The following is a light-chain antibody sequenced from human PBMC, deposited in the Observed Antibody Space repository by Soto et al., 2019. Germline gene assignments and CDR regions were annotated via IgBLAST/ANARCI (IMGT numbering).Light chain of an antibody. CDR3: SSFAGNNKL. J-gene: IGLJ2*01. Sequence: QSALTQPPSASGSPGQSVTISCTGTSSDVGGYDLVSWYQQHPGKAPKLILYEVAKRPSGVPARFSGSKSGNTASLAVSGLLADDDSDSHCSSFAGNNKLFGGGTKLTVL. CDR1: SSDVGGYDL. V-gene: IGLV2-8*01. CDR2: EVA.